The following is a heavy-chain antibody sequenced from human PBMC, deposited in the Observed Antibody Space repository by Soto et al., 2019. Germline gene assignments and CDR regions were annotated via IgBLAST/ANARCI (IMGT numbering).Heavy chain of an antibody. J-gene: IGHJ5*02. Sequence: SVKVSCKASGYTFISYGISWVRQAPGQGLEWMGGIIPIFGTANYTQKLQGRDTITADESTSTAYKELSSLRTEDTAVYYYERVLGPGGYCSSTSCYEKYNWFDPWGQGTLVTVSS. V-gene: IGHV1-69*13. CDR1: GYTFISYG. D-gene: IGHD2-2*03. CDR2: IIPIFGTA. CDR3: ERVLGPGGYCSSTSCYEKYNWFDP.